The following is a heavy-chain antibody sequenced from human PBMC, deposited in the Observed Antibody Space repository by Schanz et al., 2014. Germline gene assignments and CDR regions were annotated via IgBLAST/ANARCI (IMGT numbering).Heavy chain of an antibody. V-gene: IGHV3-23*04. CDR1: GFTFSSYA. J-gene: IGHJ4*02. D-gene: IGHD5-12*01. CDR3: ARKVVATIGGYYDN. Sequence: VQLVESGGGLVQPGGSLRLSCAASGFTFSSYAMTWVRQAPGMGLEWVSAMNESHSTIYYADSVRGRFTISRDNAENTLFLQMNSLRAEDTAVYYCARKVVATIGGYYDNWGQGTLVIVSS. CDR2: MNESHSTI.